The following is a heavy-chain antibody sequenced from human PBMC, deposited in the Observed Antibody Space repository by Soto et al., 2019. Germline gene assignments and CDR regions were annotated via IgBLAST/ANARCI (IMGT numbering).Heavy chain of an antibody. J-gene: IGHJ4*02. CDR3: ARGRRIAALDY. CDR2: IYYSGST. V-gene: IGHV4-61*01. D-gene: IGHD6-6*01. CDR1: GGSVSSGSYY. Sequence: SETLSLTCTVSGGSVSSGSYYWSWIRQPPGKGLEWIGYIYYSGSTNYNPSLKSRVTISVDTSKNQFSLKLSSVTAADTAVYYCARGRRIAALDYWGQGTLVTVSS.